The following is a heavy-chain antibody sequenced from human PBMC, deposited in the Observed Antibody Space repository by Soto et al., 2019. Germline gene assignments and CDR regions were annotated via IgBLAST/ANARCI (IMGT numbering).Heavy chain of an antibody. CDR2: INPLSGIP. D-gene: IGHD2-2*01. CDR1: GGTFVRHV. V-gene: IGHV1-69*09. CDR3: ATPACAATWCSPSHNLDH. J-gene: IGHJ4*02. Sequence: QVQLVQSGAEVKKPESSVKVSCKTSGGTFVRHVISWVRQAPGQGPEWMGKINPLSGIPNYAQKFQDRVTFTADTDSSTAYMELSSLRSDDTAVYYCATPACAATWCSPSHNLDHWGQGTLVTVS.